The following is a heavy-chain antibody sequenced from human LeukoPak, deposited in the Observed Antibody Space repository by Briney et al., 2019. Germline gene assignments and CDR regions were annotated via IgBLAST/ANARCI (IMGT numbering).Heavy chain of an antibody. CDR1: GFTFSSYG. CDR2: IWYDGSNK. V-gene: IGHV3-33*01. Sequence: PGGSLRLSCAASGFTFSSYGMHWVRQAPYKGLEWVAVIWYDGSNKYYADSVKGRFTISRDNSKNTLYLQMNSLRAEDTAVYYCARDSGSYFTGGEDAFDIWGQGTMVTVSS. J-gene: IGHJ3*02. CDR3: ARDSGSYFTGGEDAFDI. D-gene: IGHD1-26*01.